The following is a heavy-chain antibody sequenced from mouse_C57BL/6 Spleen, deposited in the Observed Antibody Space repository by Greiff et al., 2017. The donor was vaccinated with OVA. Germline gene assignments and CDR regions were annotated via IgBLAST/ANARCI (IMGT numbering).Heavy chain of an antibody. J-gene: IGHJ3*01. CDR3: ARRGYYGSSYMGFAY. V-gene: IGHV1-52*01. Sequence: VQLQQPGAELVRPGSSVKLSCKASGYTFTSYWMHWVKQRPIQGLEWIGNIDPSDSETHYNQKFKDKATLTVDKSSSTAYMQLSSLTSEDSAVYYCARRGYYGSSYMGFAYWGQGTLVTVSA. D-gene: IGHD1-1*01. CDR1: GYTFTSYW. CDR2: IDPSDSET.